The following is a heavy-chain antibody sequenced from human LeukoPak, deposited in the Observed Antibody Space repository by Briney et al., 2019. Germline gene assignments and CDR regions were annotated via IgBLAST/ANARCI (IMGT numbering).Heavy chain of an antibody. CDR1: GYTFTSYD. CDR2: MNPNSGNT. Sequence: GASVKVSCKASGYTFTSYDINWVRQATGQGLEWMGWMNPNSGNTGYAQKFQGRVTMTRNTSISTAYMELSSLRSEDTAVYYCARANLYYDFWSSQYYYMDVWGKGTTVTVSS. V-gene: IGHV1-8*01. J-gene: IGHJ6*03. D-gene: IGHD3-3*01. CDR3: ARANLYYDFWSSQYYYMDV.